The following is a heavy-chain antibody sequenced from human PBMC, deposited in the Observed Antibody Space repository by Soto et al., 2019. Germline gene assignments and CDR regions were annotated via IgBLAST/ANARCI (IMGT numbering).Heavy chain of an antibody. J-gene: IGHJ6*02. D-gene: IGHD3-10*01. CDR2: IIPILGIA. CDR3: ARDQDGSGNYYYGMDV. V-gene: IGHV1-69*08. Sequence: QVQLVQSGAEVKKPGSSVKVSCKASGGTFSSYTISWVRQAPGQGLEWMGRIIPILGIANYAQKFQGRVTITADKSTSTAYMELSSLRSEDTAVYYGARDQDGSGNYYYGMDVWGQGTTVTVSS. CDR1: GGTFSSYT.